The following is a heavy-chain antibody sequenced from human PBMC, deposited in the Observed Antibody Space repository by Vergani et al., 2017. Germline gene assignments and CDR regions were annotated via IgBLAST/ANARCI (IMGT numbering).Heavy chain of an antibody. CDR1: GFTFSSYA. CDR3: ARDGVVAATFHY. D-gene: IGHD2-15*01. J-gene: IGHJ4*02. Sequence: EVQLLESGGGLVQPGGSLRLSCAVSGFTFSSYAMSWVRQAPGKGLEWVSAISGSGGSTYYADSVKGRFTISRDNSKNTLYLQMNSLRAEDTAVYYCARDGVVAATFHYWGQGTLVTVSS. CDR2: ISGSGGST. V-gene: IGHV3-23*01.